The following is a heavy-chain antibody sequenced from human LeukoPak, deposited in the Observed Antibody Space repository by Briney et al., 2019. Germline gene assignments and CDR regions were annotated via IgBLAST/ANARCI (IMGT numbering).Heavy chain of an antibody. J-gene: IGHJ6*02. D-gene: IGHD6-19*01. CDR2: ISGYNGYA. CDR3: ARVTVAAPGYYGMDV. Sequence: GASVKVSCKASGGTFSTYVFSWVRQAPGQGLEWMGWISGYNGYANYAQKFQFRVTMTTDTSTSTAYMELRSLTSDDTAVYYCARVTVAAPGYYGMDVWGQGTTVTVSS. V-gene: IGHV1-18*01. CDR1: GGTFSTYV.